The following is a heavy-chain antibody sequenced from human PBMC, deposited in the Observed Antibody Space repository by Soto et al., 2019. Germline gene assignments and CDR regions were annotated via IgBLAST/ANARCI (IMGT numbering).Heavy chain of an antibody. Sequence: QITLKASGPTLVKPTQNLTLTCTFSGFLLSTSGAGVAWIRQPQVKDLKWLALIHWDDDKGSSPSLKSRLPITKDNTKNQVDRPGSIMHSGDKSTYCRAHSGIAGCGGASDIWGQGTMVTVSS. CDR1: GFLLSTSGAG. CDR3: AHSGIAGCGGASDI. D-gene: IGHD6-13*01. V-gene: IGHV2-5*02. J-gene: IGHJ3*02. CDR2: IHWDDDK.